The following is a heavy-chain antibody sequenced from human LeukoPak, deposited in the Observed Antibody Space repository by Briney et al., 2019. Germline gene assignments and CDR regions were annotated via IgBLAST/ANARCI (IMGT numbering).Heavy chain of an antibody. CDR2: IYYSGST. D-gene: IGHD2-8*01. Sequence: TSETLSLTCAVYGGSFSGYYWSWIRQHPGKGLEWIGYIYYSGSTYYNPSLKSRVTISVDTSKNQFSPKLSSVTAADTAVYYCARDERYCTNGVCYSYYGMDVWGQGTTVTVSS. J-gene: IGHJ6*02. CDR1: GGSFSGYY. V-gene: IGHV4-31*11. CDR3: ARDERYCTNGVCYSYYGMDV.